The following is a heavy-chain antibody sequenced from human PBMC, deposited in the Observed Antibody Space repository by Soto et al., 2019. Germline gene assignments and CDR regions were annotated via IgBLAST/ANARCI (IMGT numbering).Heavy chain of an antibody. D-gene: IGHD5-12*01. J-gene: IGHJ4*02. CDR3: ARAEDIGHFDY. Sequence: GGSLRFSCAASGFTFSSYGMHWVRQAPGKGLEWVAVIWYDGTNKYYADSVKGRFTISRDNSKNTLYLQMNSLRAEDTAVYYCARAEDIGHFDYWGQGTLVTVSS. CDR1: GFTFSSYG. V-gene: IGHV3-33*01. CDR2: IWYDGTNK.